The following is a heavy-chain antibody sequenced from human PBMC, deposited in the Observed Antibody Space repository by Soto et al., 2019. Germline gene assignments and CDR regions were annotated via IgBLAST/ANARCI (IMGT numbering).Heavy chain of an antibody. D-gene: IGHD6-13*01. CDR3: AKVLSSSWYKTFDY. Sequence: GGSLRLSCAASGFTFSSYGMTWVRQAPGKGLEWVSGITGSGGSTYYADSVKGRFTISRDNSKSTLYLQMNSLRAEDTAVYYCAKVLSSSWYKTFDYWGQGTLVTVSS. V-gene: IGHV3-23*01. CDR2: ITGSGGST. CDR1: GFTFSSYG. J-gene: IGHJ4*02.